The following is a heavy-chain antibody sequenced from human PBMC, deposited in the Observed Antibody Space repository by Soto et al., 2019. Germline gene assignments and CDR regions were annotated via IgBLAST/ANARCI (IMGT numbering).Heavy chain of an antibody. CDR2: INPNSGGT. V-gene: IGHV1-2*02. CDR3: ARNLPWELLRIRYYYYGMDV. Sequence: ASVKVSCKASGYTFTGYYMHWVRQAPGQGXEWMGWINPNSGGTNYAQKFQGRVTMTRDTSISTAYMELSRLRSDDTAVYYCARNLPWELLRIRYYYYGMDVWGQGTTVTVSS. J-gene: IGHJ6*02. D-gene: IGHD1-26*01. CDR1: GYTFTGYY.